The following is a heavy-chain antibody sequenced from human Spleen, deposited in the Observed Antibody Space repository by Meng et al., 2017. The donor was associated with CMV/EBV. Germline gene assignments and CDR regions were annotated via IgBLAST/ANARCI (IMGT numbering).Heavy chain of an antibody. J-gene: IGHJ4*02. Sequence: GESLKISCAASGFTFSSYWMHWVRQAPGKGLVWVSRINSDGSSTSYADSVKGRFTISRDNAKNSLYLQMDSLRAEDTAVYYCARDPSYSSHVPNFDCWGQGTVVTVSS. V-gene: IGHV3-74*01. CDR2: INSDGSST. CDR1: GFTFSSYW. D-gene: IGHD6-13*01. CDR3: ARDPSYSSHVPNFDC.